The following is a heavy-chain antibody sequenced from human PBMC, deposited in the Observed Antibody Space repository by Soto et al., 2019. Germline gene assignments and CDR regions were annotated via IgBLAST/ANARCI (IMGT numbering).Heavy chain of an antibody. CDR3: GRLFWAGHYYYYSMDV. CDR2: IYYSGST. V-gene: IGHV4-31*03. J-gene: IGHJ6*03. Sequence: QVQLQESGPGLVKPSQTLSLTCTVSGGSISSGGYYWSWIRQHPGKGLEWIGYIYYSGSTYYNPSFKSRVTISVDTSKNQFSLKLSSVPAADTAVYYWGRLFWAGHYYYYSMDVWGKGTTVTVSS. D-gene: IGHD3-16*01. CDR1: GGSISSGGYY.